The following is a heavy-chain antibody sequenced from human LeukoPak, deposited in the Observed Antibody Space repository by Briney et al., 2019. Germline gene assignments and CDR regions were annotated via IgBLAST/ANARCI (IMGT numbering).Heavy chain of an antibody. V-gene: IGHV3-23*01. D-gene: IGHD3-9*01. CDR1: GFAFGTYS. J-gene: IGHJ4*02. Sequence: GALRLSCAASGFAFGTYSLSWVRQAPGRGLEWVSSISDDGTYTFYADSVKGRFTISRDNSKNTLYLQMNSLRAEDTAVYYCARQYYDILTGDWGYFDYWGQGTLVTVSS. CDR2: ISDDGTYT. CDR3: ARQYYDILTGDWGYFDY.